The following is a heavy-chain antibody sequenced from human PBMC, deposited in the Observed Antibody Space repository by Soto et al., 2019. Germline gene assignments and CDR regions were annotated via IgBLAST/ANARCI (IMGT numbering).Heavy chain of an antibody. Sequence: PGGSLRLSCEASAFTFDSHTMNWVRQAPGKGLEWVASIDRSGARTFYADSVKGRFTISRDNAKNSLYLQMNSLSAEDTAVYYCTREVQPVIRREYDYWGQGTLVT. CDR1: AFTFDSHT. CDR3: TREVQPVIRREYDY. J-gene: IGHJ4*02. V-gene: IGHV3-21*01. CDR2: IDRSGART.